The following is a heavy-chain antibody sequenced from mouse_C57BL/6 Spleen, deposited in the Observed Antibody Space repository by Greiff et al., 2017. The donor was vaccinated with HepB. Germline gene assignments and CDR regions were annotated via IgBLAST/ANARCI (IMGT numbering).Heavy chain of an antibody. CDR2: ISYDGSN. J-gene: IGHJ4*01. D-gene: IGHD1-1*01. Sequence: EVKLMESGPGLVKPSQSLSLTCSVTGYSITSGYYWNWIRQFPGNKLEWMGYISYDGSNNYNPSLKNRISITRDTSKNQFFLKLNSVTTEDTATYYCARRGVLRFYAMDYWGQGTSVTVSS. V-gene: IGHV3-6*01. CDR1: GYSITSGYY. CDR3: ARRGVLRFYAMDY.